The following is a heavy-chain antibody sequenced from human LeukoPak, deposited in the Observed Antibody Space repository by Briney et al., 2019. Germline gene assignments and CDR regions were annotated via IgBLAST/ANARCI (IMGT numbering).Heavy chain of an antibody. J-gene: IGHJ4*02. CDR3: ARPLSPYQFYFHY. CDR2: INPNSGGT. D-gene: IGHD3-16*02. CDR1: GYTFTDYY. V-gene: IGHV1-2*02. Sequence: ASVKVSCKASGYTFTDYYMHWVRQAPGQGLEWMGWINPNSGGTNYAQKFLGRVIMTRDTSVSTAYMELSGLRSDDTAVYYCARPLSPYQFYFHYWGQGTLVTVSS.